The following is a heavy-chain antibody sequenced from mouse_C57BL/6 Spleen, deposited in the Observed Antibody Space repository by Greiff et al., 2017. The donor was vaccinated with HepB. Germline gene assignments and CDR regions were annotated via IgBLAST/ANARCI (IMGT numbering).Heavy chain of an antibody. CDR3: ARIGDYFDY. J-gene: IGHJ2*01. V-gene: IGHV1-50*01. D-gene: IGHD2-14*01. CDR1: GYTFTSYW. Sequence: QVQLQQPGAELVKPGASVKLSCKASGYTFTSYWMQWVKQRPGQGLEWIGEIDPSDSYTNYNQKFKGKATFTVDTSSSTAYMQLSSLTSEDSAVYYCARIGDYFDYWGQGTTLTVSS. CDR2: IDPSDSYT.